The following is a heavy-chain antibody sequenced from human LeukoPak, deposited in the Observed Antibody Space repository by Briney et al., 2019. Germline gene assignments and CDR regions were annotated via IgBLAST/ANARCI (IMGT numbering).Heavy chain of an antibody. J-gene: IGHJ4*02. CDR3: ARMTAYDSSGYYRRYFDY. CDR2: IYHSGST. D-gene: IGHD3-22*01. V-gene: IGHV4-38-2*02. CDR1: GYSISSGYY. Sequence: PSETLSLTCTVSGYSISSGYYWGWIRQPPGKGLEWIGSIYHSGSTYYNPPLKSRVTISVDTSKNQFSLKLSSVTAADTAVYYCARMTAYDSSGYYRRYFDYWGQGTLVTVSS.